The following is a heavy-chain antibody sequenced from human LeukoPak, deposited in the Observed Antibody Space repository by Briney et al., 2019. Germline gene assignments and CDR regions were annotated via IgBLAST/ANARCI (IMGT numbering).Heavy chain of an antibody. Sequence: GGSLRLSCAASGFTFSSYGMHWVRQAPGKGLEWVAFIRYDGSNKYYADSVKGRFTISGDNSKNTLYLQMNSLRAEDTAVYYCAKDSEYRLQTLIDYWGQGTLVTVSS. J-gene: IGHJ4*02. CDR1: GFTFSSYG. D-gene: IGHD2-2*01. CDR3: AKDSEYRLQTLIDY. V-gene: IGHV3-30*02. CDR2: IRYDGSNK.